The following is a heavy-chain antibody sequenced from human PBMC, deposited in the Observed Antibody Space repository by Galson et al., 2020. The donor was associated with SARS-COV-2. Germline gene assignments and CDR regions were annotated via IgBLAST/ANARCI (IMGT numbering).Heavy chain of an antibody. D-gene: IGHD3-10*01. CDR3: ATVRYGSGSYNYYYYGMDV. CDR1: GYTLTELS. V-gene: IGHV1-24*01. CDR2: FDPEDGET. J-gene: IGHJ6*02. Sequence: ASVKVSCKVSGYTLTELSMHWVRQAPGKGLEWMGGFDPEDGETIYAQKFQGRVTMTEDTSTDTAYMELSSLRSEDTAVYYCATVRYGSGSYNYYYYGMDVWGQGTTVTVSS.